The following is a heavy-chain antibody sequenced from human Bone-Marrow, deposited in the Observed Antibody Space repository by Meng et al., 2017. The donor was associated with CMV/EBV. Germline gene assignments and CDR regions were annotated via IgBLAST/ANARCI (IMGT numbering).Heavy chain of an antibody. D-gene: IGHD2-8*01. CDR3: VTDRPMAH. V-gene: IGHV3-15*07. Sequence: GESLKISCAVSGFTFNNAWMNWVRQTPGKGLEWVGRIKSKTDGETTDYAAPVKGRFTISRDDSKTTLYLQMNSLKTEDTAVYYCVTDRPMAHWGQGTLVTVSS. CDR2: IKSKTDGETT. CDR1: GFTFNNAW. J-gene: IGHJ4*02.